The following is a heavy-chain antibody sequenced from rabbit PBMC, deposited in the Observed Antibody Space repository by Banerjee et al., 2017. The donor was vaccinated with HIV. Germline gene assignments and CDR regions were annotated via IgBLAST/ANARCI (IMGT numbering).Heavy chain of an antibody. CDR3: ARYAAGSGYPL. D-gene: IGHD8-1*01. CDR1: GFSFNNTYW. CDR2: IYAGSAGTT. Sequence: QEQLEESGGDLVKPEGSLTLTCTASGFSFNNTYWIYWVRQAPGKGLEWIACIYAGSAGTTYYASWAKGRFTISKTSSTTVTLQMTSLTAADTAIYFCARYAAGSGYPLWGQGTLVTVS. V-gene: IGHV1S45*01. J-gene: IGHJ3*01.